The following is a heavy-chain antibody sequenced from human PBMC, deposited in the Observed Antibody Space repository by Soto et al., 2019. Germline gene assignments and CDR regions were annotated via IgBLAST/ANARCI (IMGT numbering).Heavy chain of an antibody. J-gene: IGHJ4*02. D-gene: IGHD3-10*01. CDR2: IYYSGNT. V-gene: IGHV4-39*01. CDR1: GGSISSSSYH. Sequence: SETLSLTCMVSGGSISSSSYHWGWIRQPPGKGLEWIGSIYYSGNTYYNPSLKSRVTISDDTSKNQISLRLSSVTAADTAVYYCASRRYYYGSGSYSLFDKWGQGTLVTVSS. CDR3: ASRRYYYGSGSYSLFDK.